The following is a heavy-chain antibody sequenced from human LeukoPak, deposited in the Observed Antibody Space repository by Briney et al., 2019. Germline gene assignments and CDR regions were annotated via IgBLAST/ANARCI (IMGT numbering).Heavy chain of an antibody. CDR2: ISSSGGIM. CDR3: GRADRRFGVDH. V-gene: IGHV3-48*03. Sequence: GGSLRLSCVVSGFSFSSFDMTWVRQAPGKGLKGFSHISSSGGIMYHADSVKGRFTISRDNAKNSLYLQMSSLRAEDTAVYYCGRADRRFGVDHWGQGTLVTVSS. CDR1: GFSFSSFD. D-gene: IGHD3-10*01. J-gene: IGHJ4*02.